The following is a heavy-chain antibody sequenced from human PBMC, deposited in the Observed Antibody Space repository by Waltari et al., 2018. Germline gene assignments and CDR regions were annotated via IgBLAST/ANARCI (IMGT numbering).Heavy chain of an antibody. CDR3: AGLSSGQWLRYYYFDY. V-gene: IGHV5-51*01. D-gene: IGHD5-12*01. CDR1: GYSFTSYW. J-gene: IGHJ4*02. Sequence: EVQLVQSGAEVKKPGESLKISCKGSGYSFTSYWIGWVRQMPGKGLEWMGIIYPGDSDTRYSPAFQGQVTISADKSISTAYLQWSSLKASDTAMYYCAGLSSGQWLRYYYFDYWGQGTLVTVSS. CDR2: IYPGDSDT.